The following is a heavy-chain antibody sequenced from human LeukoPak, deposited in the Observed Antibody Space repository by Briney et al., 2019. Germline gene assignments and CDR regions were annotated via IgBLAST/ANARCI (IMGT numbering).Heavy chain of an antibody. D-gene: IGHD2-21*02. CDR3: VRGIVVVTAIPGY. Sequence: PGGSLRLSCAASGFTFSSYWMHWVRHAPGKGVGWVSRISTDGSSTTYADSVKGRFTISRDNAKNTLYLQMNSLRPEDTAVYYCVRGIVVVTAIPGYWGQGTLVTVSS. J-gene: IGHJ4*02. CDR2: ISTDGSST. V-gene: IGHV3-74*01. CDR1: GFTFSSYW.